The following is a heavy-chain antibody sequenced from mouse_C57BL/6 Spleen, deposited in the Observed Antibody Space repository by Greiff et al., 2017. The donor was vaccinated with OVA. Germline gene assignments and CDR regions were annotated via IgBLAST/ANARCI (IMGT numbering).Heavy chain of an antibody. J-gene: IGHJ2*01. CDR1: GYTFTSYW. Sequence: VQLQQSGAELVKPGASVKLSCKASGYTFTSYWMHWVKQRPGRGLEWIGRIDPNSGGTKYNEKFKSKATLTVDKPSSTAYMQLSSLTSEDSAVYYCARLYGSSLYYFDYWGQGTTLTVSS. D-gene: IGHD1-1*01. CDR2: IDPNSGGT. V-gene: IGHV1-72*01. CDR3: ARLYGSSLYYFDY.